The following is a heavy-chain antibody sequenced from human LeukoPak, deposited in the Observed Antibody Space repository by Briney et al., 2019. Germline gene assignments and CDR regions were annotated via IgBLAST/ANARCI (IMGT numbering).Heavy chain of an antibody. J-gene: IGHJ4*02. V-gene: IGHV3-48*04. Sequence: GGSLRLSCAASGFTFSSYSMNWVRQAPGKGLEWVSYISSSSSTIYYADSVKGRFTISRDNAKNSLYLQMNSLRAEDTAVYYCARDPAYCGGDCYPTAEGYWGQGTLVTVSS. CDR3: ARDPAYCGGDCYPTAEGY. CDR1: GFTFSSYS. D-gene: IGHD2-21*02. CDR2: ISSSSSTI.